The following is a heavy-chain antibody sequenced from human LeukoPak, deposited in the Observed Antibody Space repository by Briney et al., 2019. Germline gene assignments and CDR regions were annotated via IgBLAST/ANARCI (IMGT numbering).Heavy chain of an antibody. CDR1: GGSFSGYY. J-gene: IGHJ4*02. CDR3: ARGQPPGSGWPFDY. V-gene: IGHV4-34*01. Sequence: SETLSLTCAVYGGSFSGYYWSWIRQPPGKGLEWIGEINHSGSTNYNPSLKSRVAISVDTSKNQFSLKLSSVTAADTAVYYCARGQPPGSGWPFDYWGQGTLVTVSS. CDR2: INHSGST. D-gene: IGHD6-19*01.